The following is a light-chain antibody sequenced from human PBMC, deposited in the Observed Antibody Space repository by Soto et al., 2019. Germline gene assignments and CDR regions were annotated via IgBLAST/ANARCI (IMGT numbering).Light chain of an antibody. CDR3: TSFSSSTYLYV. V-gene: IGLV2-14*01. J-gene: IGLJ1*01. Sequence: QSVLTQPASLSGSLGQSITISCTGTTRDIAGYNYISWYQQLPGKAPKLMIYQVTIRPSGISNRFSGFKSGNTASLTISGLQAEDEADYYCTSFSSSTYLYVFGTGTKV. CDR1: TRDIAGYNY. CDR2: QVT.